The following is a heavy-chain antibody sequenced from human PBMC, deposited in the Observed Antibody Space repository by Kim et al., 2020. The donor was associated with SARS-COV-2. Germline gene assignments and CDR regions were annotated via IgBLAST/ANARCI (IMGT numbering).Heavy chain of an antibody. Sequence: GGSLRLSCAASGFTFSSYAMSWVRQAPGKGLEWVSAISGSGGSTYYADSVKGRFTISRDNSKNTLYLQMTSLRAEDTAVYYCAKVRARLLGYYYYGMDVWVQGTTVTVSS. V-gene: IGHV3-23*01. D-gene: IGHD2-8*02. CDR3: AKVRARLLGYYYYGMDV. CDR2: ISGSGGST. J-gene: IGHJ6*02. CDR1: GFTFSSYA.